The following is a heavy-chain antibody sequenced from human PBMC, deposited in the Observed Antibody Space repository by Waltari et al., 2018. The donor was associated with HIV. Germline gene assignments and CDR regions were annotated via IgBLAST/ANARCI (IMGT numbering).Heavy chain of an antibody. V-gene: IGHV4-34*01. CDR1: GGSPSNYY. D-gene: IGHD3-10*01. Sequence: LTCAVQGGSPSNYYWSWIRQPPGKGLEWIAEINHSGRTNYNPSLKSRLTISVDTSKTQFSVKLTSVTAADTAVYFCARGQYGPGSREDYCGQGTLVTVAS. CDR2: INHSGRT. J-gene: IGHJ4*02. CDR3: ARGQYGPGSREDY.